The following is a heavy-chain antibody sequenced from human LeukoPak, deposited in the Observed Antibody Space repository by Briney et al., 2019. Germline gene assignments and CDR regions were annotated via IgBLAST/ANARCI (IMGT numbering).Heavy chain of an antibody. J-gene: IGHJ4*02. CDR2: ISGSGGGT. D-gene: IGHD2-21*02. CDR3: ARDLGPIVVVTAGIDY. CDR1: GFTFSSYA. Sequence: GGSLRLSCGASGFTFSSYAMSWVRQAPGKGLEWVSAISGSGGGTYYADSVKGRFTISRDNSKNTLYLQMNSLRAEDTAVYYCARDLGPIVVVTAGIDYWGQGTLVTVSS. V-gene: IGHV3-23*01.